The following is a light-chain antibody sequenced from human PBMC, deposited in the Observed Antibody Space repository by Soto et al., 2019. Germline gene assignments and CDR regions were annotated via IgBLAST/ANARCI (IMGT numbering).Light chain of an antibody. V-gene: IGKV3-15*01. Sequence: EIVMTQSPATLSVSPGERATLSCRASQSVSSNLAWYQQKPGQSPRLLIYAASARATGIPARFSGSGSGTEFTLTISSLQSEDFAVYYCQQYSNWPFTFGQGTKLEIK. CDR2: AAS. CDR1: QSVSSN. J-gene: IGKJ2*01. CDR3: QQYSNWPFT.